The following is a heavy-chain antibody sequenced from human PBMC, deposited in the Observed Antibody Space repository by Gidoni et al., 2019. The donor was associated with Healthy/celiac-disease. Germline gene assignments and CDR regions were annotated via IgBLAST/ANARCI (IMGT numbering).Heavy chain of an antibody. Sequence: EVQLVESGGGLVQPGRSLRLSCAASGFTFDDYAMHWVRQAPGKGLEWVSGISWNSGSIGYADSEKGRFTISRDNAKNSLYLQMNSLRAEDTALYYCAKARSPFDYGDSFDYWGQGTLVTVSS. J-gene: IGHJ4*02. V-gene: IGHV3-9*01. CDR3: AKARSPFDYGDSFDY. CDR1: GFTFDDYA. CDR2: ISWNSGSI. D-gene: IGHD4-17*01.